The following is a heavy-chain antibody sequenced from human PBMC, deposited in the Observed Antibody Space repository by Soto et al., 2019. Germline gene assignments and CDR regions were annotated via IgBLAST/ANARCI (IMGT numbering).Heavy chain of an antibody. Sequence: PGGSLRLSCAASGFTFSSYSMHWVRQAPGKGLEWVAVISYDGSNKYYADSVKGRFTISRDNSKNTLYLQMNSLRPEDTAVYYCARGRRGGGVLPSAIFDYWGQGTQVTVSS. V-gene: IGHV3-30-3*01. CDR3: ARGRRGGGVLPSAIFDY. D-gene: IGHD3-16*01. CDR2: ISYDGSNK. CDR1: GFTFSSYS. J-gene: IGHJ4*02.